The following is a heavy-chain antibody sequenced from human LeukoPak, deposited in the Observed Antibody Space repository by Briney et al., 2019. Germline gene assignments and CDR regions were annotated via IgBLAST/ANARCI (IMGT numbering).Heavy chain of an antibody. J-gene: IGHJ4*02. CDR3: AKDSYYAGIYYFDY. D-gene: IGHD2-2*01. CDR2: IWYDGSNK. V-gene: IGHV3-33*06. Sequence: PGRSLRLSCAASGFTFSSYAMHWVRQAPGKGLEWVAVIWYDGSNKYYADSVKGRFTISRDNSKNTLYLQMNSLRAEDTAVYYCAKDSYYAGIYYFDYWGQGTLVTVSS. CDR1: GFTFSSYA.